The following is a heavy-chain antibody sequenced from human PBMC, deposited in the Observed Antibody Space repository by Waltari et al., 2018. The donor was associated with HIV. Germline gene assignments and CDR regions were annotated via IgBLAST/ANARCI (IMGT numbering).Heavy chain of an antibody. CDR2: ISSSGDTI. D-gene: IGHD3-10*01. CDR1: GFTLSDYH. V-gene: IGHV3-11*04. J-gene: IGHJ6*02. CDR3: ASTVRPNYYKYYGMDV. Sequence: QLQLVQSGGGLVKPGGSLRLSCSASGFTLSDYHLIWIRQAPGKGLEWVSHISSSGDTIYYADSVKGRFTISRDNAENSLYLQMNSLRDEDTALYYCASTVRPNYYKYYGMDVWGQGTTVTVSS.